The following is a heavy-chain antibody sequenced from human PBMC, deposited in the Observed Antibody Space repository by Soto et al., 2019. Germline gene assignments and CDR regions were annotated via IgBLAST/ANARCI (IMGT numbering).Heavy chain of an antibody. CDR1: GGSISSYY. J-gene: IGHJ4*02. CDR3: ARLGGDILTGPFDY. Sequence: SETLSLTCTVSGGSISSYYWSWIRQPPGKGLEWIGYIYYSGSTNYNPSLKSRVTISVDTSKNQFSLKLSSVAAADTAVYYCARLGGDILTGPFDYWGQGTLVTVSS. CDR2: IYYSGST. V-gene: IGHV4-59*01. D-gene: IGHD3-9*01.